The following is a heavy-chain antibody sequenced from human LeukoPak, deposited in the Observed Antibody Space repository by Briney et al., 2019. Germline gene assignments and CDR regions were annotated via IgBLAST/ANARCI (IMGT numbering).Heavy chain of an antibody. V-gene: IGHV1-69*13. J-gene: IGHJ4*02. CDR1: GGTFSSYA. Sequence: SVKVSCKASGGTFSSYAISWVRQAPGQGLEWMGGISPIFGTANYAQKFQGRVTITADESTSTAYMELSSLRSEDTAVYYCAKDRVAVAGPAGNFDYWGQGTLVTVSS. CDR2: ISPIFGTA. CDR3: AKDRVAVAGPAGNFDY. D-gene: IGHD6-19*01.